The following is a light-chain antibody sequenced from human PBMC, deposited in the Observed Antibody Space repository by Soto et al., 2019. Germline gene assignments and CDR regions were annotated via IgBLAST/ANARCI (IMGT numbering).Light chain of an antibody. J-gene: IGLJ2*01. Sequence: QSVLAQSPSASGTPGQRVTISCSGGSSNVGSNYVYWYQHLPGTAPRHLIQSDNQRPSGVPDRSSGSKSGTSASLAISGLRSEDEGYYYCAVWDDRLRAVVFGGGTKLTVL. V-gene: IGLV1-47*02. CDR3: AVWDDRLRAVV. CDR1: SSNVGSNY. CDR2: SDN.